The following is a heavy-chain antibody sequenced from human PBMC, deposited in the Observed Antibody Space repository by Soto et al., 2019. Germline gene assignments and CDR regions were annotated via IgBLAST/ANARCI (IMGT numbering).Heavy chain of an antibody. CDR2: IRSKANSYAT. CDR3: TMGLLWFGAY. CDR1: GFNFSGSA. V-gene: IGHV3-73*02. J-gene: IGHJ4*02. D-gene: IGHD3-10*01. Sequence: EVQLVESGGGLVQPGGSLKLSCAASGFNFSGSAMHWVRQASGKGLEWVGRIRSKANSYATAYAASVKGRFTISRDDSKNTAYLHMNSLKTEDTAVYYCTMGLLWFGAYWGQGTLVTVSS.